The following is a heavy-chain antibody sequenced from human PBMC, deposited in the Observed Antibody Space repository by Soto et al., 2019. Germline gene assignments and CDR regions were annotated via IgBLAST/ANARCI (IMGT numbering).Heavy chain of an antibody. J-gene: IGHJ4*02. V-gene: IGHV4-34*01. CDR1: GGSFSGYY. D-gene: IGHD6-13*01. Sequence: SETLSLTCAVYGGSFSGYYWSWIRQPPGKGLEWIGEINHSGSTNYNPSLKSRVTISVDTSKNQFSLKLSSVTAADTAVYYCARRYIAAAGPNYFDYWGQGTLVTVSS. CDR3: ARRYIAAAGPNYFDY. CDR2: INHSGST.